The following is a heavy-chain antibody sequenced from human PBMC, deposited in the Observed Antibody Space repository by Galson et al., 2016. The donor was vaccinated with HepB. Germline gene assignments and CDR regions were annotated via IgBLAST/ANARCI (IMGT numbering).Heavy chain of an antibody. CDR1: GFTVSTCW. CDR3: MSYSDAWYSGF. J-gene: IGHJ4*02. CDR2: IKQDGSGK. V-gene: IGHV3-7*03. Sequence: SLRLSCAASGFTVSTCWMTWVRQAPGKGLEWVANIKQDGSGKYYVDSVKGRFTISRDNAKNSVYLQMNSLRGDDTAVYYCMSYSDAWYSGFWGQGTLVTVSS. D-gene: IGHD6-13*01.